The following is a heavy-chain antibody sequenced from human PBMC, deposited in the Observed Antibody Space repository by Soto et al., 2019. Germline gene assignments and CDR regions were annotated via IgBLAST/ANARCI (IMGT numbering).Heavy chain of an antibody. Sequence: GESLKISCKGSGYSFTSYWIGWVRQMPGKGLEWMGIIYPGDSDTRYSPSFQGQVTISADKSISTAYLQWSSLKASDTAMYYCATASLPPTATVVPAAIGWYFDLWGRGTLVTVSS. CDR3: ATASLPPTATVVPAAIGWYFDL. CDR2: IYPGDSDT. V-gene: IGHV5-51*01. CDR1: GYSFTSYW. J-gene: IGHJ2*01. D-gene: IGHD2-2*01.